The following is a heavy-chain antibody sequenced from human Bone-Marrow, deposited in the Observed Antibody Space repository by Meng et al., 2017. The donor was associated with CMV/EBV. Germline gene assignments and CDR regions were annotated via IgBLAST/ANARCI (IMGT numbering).Heavy chain of an antibody. CDR2: INPNTGAT. CDR1: GYTFTGYF. J-gene: IGHJ3*02. Sequence: ASVKVSCKASGYTFTGYFIHWVRQAPGQGLEWMGSINPNTGATNYAQRFQGRVTMTRDTSISTAYMELSRLRSDDTAVYYCARSGDYDFWSGYSTDAFDIWGQGTLVTVSS. CDR3: ARSGDYDFWSGYSTDAFDI. D-gene: IGHD3-3*01. V-gene: IGHV1-2*02.